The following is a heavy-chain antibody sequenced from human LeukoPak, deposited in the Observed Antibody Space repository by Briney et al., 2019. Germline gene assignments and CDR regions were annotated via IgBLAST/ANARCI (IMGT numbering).Heavy chain of an antibody. CDR1: GGTFSSYA. CDR2: IIPIFGTA. J-gene: IGHJ4*02. D-gene: IGHD3-22*01. V-gene: IGHV1-69*05. Sequence: ASVKVSCKASGGTFSSYAISWVRQAPGQGLEWMGRIIPIFGTANYAQKFQGRFTITTDESTSTAYMELSSLRSEDTAVYYCARGPYDSSGYPTAFDYWGQGTLVTVSS. CDR3: ARGPYDSSGYPTAFDY.